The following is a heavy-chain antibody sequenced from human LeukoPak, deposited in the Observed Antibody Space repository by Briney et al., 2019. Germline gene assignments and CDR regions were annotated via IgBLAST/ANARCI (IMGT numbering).Heavy chain of an antibody. CDR1: GYSFPSHW. Sequence: LGESLKISCKGSGYSFPSHWIGWVRQMPGKGLEWMGIIYPGDSDTRYSPSFQGQVTISADKSISTAYLQWSSLKASDTAMYYCARLIYDSSGYARALDYWGQGTLVTVSS. V-gene: IGHV5-51*01. CDR3: ARLIYDSSGYARALDY. J-gene: IGHJ4*02. D-gene: IGHD3-22*01. CDR2: IYPGDSDT.